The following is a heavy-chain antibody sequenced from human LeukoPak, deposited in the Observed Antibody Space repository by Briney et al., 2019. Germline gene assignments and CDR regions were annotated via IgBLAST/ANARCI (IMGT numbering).Heavy chain of an antibody. D-gene: IGHD1-1*01. V-gene: IGHV4-59*08. J-gene: IGHJ4*02. CDR2: IYYSGST. CDR3: ARRTSGWNDVFDY. CDR1: GGSISNYY. Sequence: PSETLSLTCTVSGGSISNYYWSWIRQPPGKGLEWIGYIYYSGSTNYNPSLKSRVTISVDTSKNQFSLKLSSVTAADTAVYYCARRTSGWNDVFDYWGQGTLVTVSS.